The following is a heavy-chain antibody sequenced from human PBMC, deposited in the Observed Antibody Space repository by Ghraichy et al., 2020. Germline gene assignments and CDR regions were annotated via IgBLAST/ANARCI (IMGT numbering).Heavy chain of an antibody. CDR1: GFTLISYE. CDR3: ARASLYGWFDP. V-gene: IGHV3-48*03. CDR2: ISSSSSTI. J-gene: IGHJ5*02. D-gene: IGHD3-16*01. Sequence: GSLRLSCAASGFTLISYEMDWVRQAPGKGLEWVSHISSSSSTIYYADPVKGRFTVSRDNVKNSLYLQMNSLRADDTAVYYCARASLYGWFDPWGQGTLVTVSS.